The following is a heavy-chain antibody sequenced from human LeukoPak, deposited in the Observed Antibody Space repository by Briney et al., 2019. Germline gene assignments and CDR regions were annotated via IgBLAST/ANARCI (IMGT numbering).Heavy chain of an antibody. CDR1: GFTFSTYE. V-gene: IGHV3-48*03. CDR2: IDFSGRTI. Sequence: PGGSLRLSCAVSGFTFSTYEMNWVRQAPGKGLEWVSYIDFSGRTIYYAASVKGRFTISRDNAKNSLYLQMNSLRAEDTAVYYCARGLGSSGWYYLFDYWGQGALVTVSS. J-gene: IGHJ4*02. D-gene: IGHD6-19*01. CDR3: ARGLGSSGWYYLFDY.